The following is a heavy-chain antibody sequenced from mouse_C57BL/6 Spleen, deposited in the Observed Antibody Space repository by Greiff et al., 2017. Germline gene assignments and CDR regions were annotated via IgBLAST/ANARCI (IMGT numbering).Heavy chain of an antibody. V-gene: IGHV1-82*01. CDR3: ARKEDYYGSSYGYFDV. CDR1: GYAFSSSW. D-gene: IGHD1-1*01. J-gene: IGHJ1*03. Sequence: VQLVESGPELVKPGASVKISCKASGYAFSSSWMNWVKQRPGKGLEWIGRIYPGDGDTNYNGKFKGKATLTADKSSSTAYMQLSSLTSEDSAVYFCARKEDYYGSSYGYFDVWGTGTTVTVSS. CDR2: IYPGDGDT.